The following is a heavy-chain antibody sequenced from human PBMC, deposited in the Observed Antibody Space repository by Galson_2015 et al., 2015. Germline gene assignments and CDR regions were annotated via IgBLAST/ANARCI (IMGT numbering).Heavy chain of an antibody. CDR1: GFTFSSYS. CDR2: ISSSSNTI. D-gene: IGHD1-14*01. V-gene: IGHV3-48*01. J-gene: IGHJ4*02. CDR3: AKDRSPGNLLDY. Sequence: SLRLSCAASGFTFSSYSMNWVRQAPGKGLEWVSYISSSSNTIYYADSVKGRFTISRDNAKHSLYLQMNSLRAEDTAVYYCAKDRSPGNLLDYWGQGTLVTVSS.